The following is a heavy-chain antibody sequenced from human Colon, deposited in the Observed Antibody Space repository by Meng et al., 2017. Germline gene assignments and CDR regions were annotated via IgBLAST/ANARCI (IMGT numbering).Heavy chain of an antibody. CDR3: ARGRDNNGWYGLAA. V-gene: IGHV1-46*01. Sequence: ASVKVSCKASGYTFTTYYMHWVRQAPGQGLEWMGLINPNVGSTISAQRFQDRVAMTMDTSTSTAYMEVSSLRSEDTAVYYCARGRDNNGWYGLAAWGQGTLVTVSS. CDR1: GYTFTTYY. CDR2: INPNVGST. J-gene: IGHJ5*02. D-gene: IGHD6-19*01.